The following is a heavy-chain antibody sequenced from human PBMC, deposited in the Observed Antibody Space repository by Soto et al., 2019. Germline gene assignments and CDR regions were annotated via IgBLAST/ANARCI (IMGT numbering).Heavy chain of an antibody. Sequence: GASVKVSCKASGYTFTSYDINWVRQATGQGLEWMGWMNPNSGNTGYAQKFQGRVTMTRNTSISTAYMELSSLRSEDTAVYYCARGRYCSSTSCYNYYYYYGMDVWGQGTTVTVSS. V-gene: IGHV1-8*01. CDR2: MNPNSGNT. CDR1: GYTFTSYD. J-gene: IGHJ6*02. D-gene: IGHD2-2*02. CDR3: ARGRYCSSTSCYNYYYYYGMDV.